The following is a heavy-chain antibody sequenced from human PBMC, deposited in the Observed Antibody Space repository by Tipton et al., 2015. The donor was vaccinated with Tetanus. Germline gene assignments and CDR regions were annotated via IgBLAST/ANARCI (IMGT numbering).Heavy chain of an antibody. V-gene: IGHV4-30-2*03. D-gene: IGHD2-2*01. CDR2: LDYSGNT. Sequence: TLSLTCTVSGASINAGGYLWTWVRQHPGKGLEWIGSLDYSGNTYYNSSLMSRVTISVDTSKNQFSLRLNSVTAVDTAVYYCAKSDRVTRTSWYFHDWGQGTLVTVSS. J-gene: IGHJ4*02. CDR1: GASINAGGYL. CDR3: AKSDRVTRTSWYFHD.